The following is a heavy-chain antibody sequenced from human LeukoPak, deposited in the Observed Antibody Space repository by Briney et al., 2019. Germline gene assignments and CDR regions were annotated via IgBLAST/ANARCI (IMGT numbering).Heavy chain of an antibody. CDR3: AKDRMITFGGVIPEFDY. Sequence: QPGRSLRLSCAASGFTFDDYAMHWVRQAPGKGLEWVAVIWYDGSNKYYADSVKGRFTISRDNSKNTLYLQMNSLRAEDTAVYYCAKDRMITFGGVIPEFDYWGQGTLVTVSS. V-gene: IGHV3-33*06. D-gene: IGHD3-16*02. J-gene: IGHJ4*02. CDR1: GFTFDDYA. CDR2: IWYDGSNK.